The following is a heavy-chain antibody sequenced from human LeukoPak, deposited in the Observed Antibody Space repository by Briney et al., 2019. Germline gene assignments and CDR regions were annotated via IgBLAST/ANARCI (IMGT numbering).Heavy chain of an antibody. Sequence: GGSLRLSCAASGFTFSSSWMSWVRQPPGKGLEWVANIKQDGSEKYYVDSVKGRFTISRDNAKNSLYLQMNSLRAEDTAVYYCARDRGTLRYWGQGTLVTVSS. CDR1: GFTFSSSW. D-gene: IGHD3-10*01. V-gene: IGHV3-7*04. J-gene: IGHJ4*02. CDR3: ARDRGTLRY. CDR2: IKQDGSEK.